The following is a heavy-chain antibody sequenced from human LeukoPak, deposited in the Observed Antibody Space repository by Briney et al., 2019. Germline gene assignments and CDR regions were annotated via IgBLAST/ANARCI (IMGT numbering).Heavy chain of an antibody. CDR2: INHSGST. CDR1: GGSFSGYY. J-gene: IGHJ3*02. D-gene: IGHD2-2*02. CDR3: AGAGCSSTSCYNHAFDI. V-gene: IGHV4-34*01. Sequence: PSETLSLTCAVYGGSFSGYYWSWIRQPPGKGLEWIGEINHSGSTNYNPSLKSRVTISVDTSKTQFSLKLSSVNAADTDVYYWAGAGCSSTSCYNHAFDIWGQGTMVTVSS.